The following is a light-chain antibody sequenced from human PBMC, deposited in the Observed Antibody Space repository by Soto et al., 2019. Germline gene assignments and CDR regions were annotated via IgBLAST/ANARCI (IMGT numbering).Light chain of an antibody. V-gene: IGLV2-8*01. CDR2: EVN. CDR3: SSYGGYKNVV. Sequence: QSALTQPPSASGSPGQSVTISCTGTSSDVGGYNYVSWFQQHPGKAPKLIIHEVNQRPSGVPDRFYGSKSGNKASLTVSGLQAEDEGTYYCSSYGGYKNVVFGTGTKVTVL. J-gene: IGLJ1*01. CDR1: SSDVGGYNY.